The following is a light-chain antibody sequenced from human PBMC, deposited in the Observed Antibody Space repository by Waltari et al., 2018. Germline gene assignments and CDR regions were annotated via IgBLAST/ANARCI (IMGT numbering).Light chain of an antibody. CDR1: SSNIGAGYD. J-gene: IGLJ2*01. Sequence: QSVLTQPASVSGAPGQRVTISCTGTSSNIGAGYDVHWYQQLAGTAPKLLIFSRVNGPSGVPDRFSASKSGTSASLVITGLQADDEADYYCQSFDTSLSGFVIFGGGTKVAVL. V-gene: IGLV1-40*01. CDR2: SRV. CDR3: QSFDTSLSGFVI.